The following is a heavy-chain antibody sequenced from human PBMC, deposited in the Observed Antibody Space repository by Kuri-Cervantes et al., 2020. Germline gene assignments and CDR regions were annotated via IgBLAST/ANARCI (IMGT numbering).Heavy chain of an antibody. CDR3: TTGPYSSSWYLYDY. CDR1: GFTFSSYS. J-gene: IGHJ4*02. D-gene: IGHD6-13*01. V-gene: IGHV3-15*01. CDR2: IKSKTDGGTT. Sequence: GESLKISCAASGFTFSSYSMNWVRQAPGKGLEWVGRIKSKTDGGTTDYAAPVKGRFTISRDDSKNTLYLQMNSLKTEDTAVYYCTTGPYSSSWYLYDYWGQGTPVTVSS.